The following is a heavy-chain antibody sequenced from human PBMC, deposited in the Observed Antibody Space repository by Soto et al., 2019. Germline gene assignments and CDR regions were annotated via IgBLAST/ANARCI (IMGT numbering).Heavy chain of an antibody. CDR2: INPNSGGT. D-gene: IGHD3-10*01. J-gene: IGHJ5*02. CDR3: AREITMVRGVITGNWFDP. CDR1: GYTFTGYY. Sequence: QVQLVQSGAEVKKPGASVKVSCKASGYTFTGYYMHWVRQAPGQGLEWMGWINPNSGGTNYAQKFQGRVTMTRDTSISTAYMELSRLRSDDTAVYYCAREITMVRGVITGNWFDPWGQGTLVTVSS. V-gene: IGHV1-2*02.